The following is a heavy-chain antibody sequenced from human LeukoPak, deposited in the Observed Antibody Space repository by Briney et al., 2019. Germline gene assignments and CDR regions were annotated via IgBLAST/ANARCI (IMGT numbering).Heavy chain of an antibody. Sequence: GGSLRLSCAASGFTFSSYAMTWVRQAPGKGLEWVSVIGRNGGDIQYADSVKGRFTISRDNSKNTLYLQMNSLRAEDTAVYYCAKYAPPTTVVTRFFDYWGQGTLVTVSS. J-gene: IGHJ4*02. D-gene: IGHD4-23*01. CDR2: IGRNGGDI. V-gene: IGHV3-23*01. CDR1: GFTFSSYA. CDR3: AKYAPPTTVVTRFFDY.